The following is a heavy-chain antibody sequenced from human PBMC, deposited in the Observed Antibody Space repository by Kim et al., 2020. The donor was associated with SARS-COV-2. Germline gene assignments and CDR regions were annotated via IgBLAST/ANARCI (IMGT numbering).Heavy chain of an antibody. Sequence: ASVKVSCKASGYTFTTFGISWVRQAPGQGLEWMGWISAYNGNTKYAQSLQDRVTMTIDTSATTAYMELRSLRSDDMAVYYCARDQRGYRSGWYGSPRFDYWGQGTLVTVSS. V-gene: IGHV1-18*03. D-gene: IGHD6-19*01. CDR1: GYTFTTFG. CDR3: ARDQRGYRSGWYGSPRFDY. CDR2: ISAYNGNT. J-gene: IGHJ4*02.